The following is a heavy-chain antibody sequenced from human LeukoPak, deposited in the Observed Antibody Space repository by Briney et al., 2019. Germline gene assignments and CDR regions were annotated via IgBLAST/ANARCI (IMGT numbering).Heavy chain of an antibody. CDR1: GITFSSYG. CDR2: ISSTGGTT. D-gene: IGHD2-15*01. Sequence: GGSLRLACAASGITFSSYGMSWVRQAPRKGLEWVSSISSTGGTTHYADSVKGRFTISRDNSKNTLYLQMNSLRAEDTAIYYCAKNGDRGAYCTGGTCYPHFYYYMDVWGKGTTVTI. CDR3: AKNGDRGAYCTGGTCYPHFYYYMDV. J-gene: IGHJ6*03. V-gene: IGHV3-23*01.